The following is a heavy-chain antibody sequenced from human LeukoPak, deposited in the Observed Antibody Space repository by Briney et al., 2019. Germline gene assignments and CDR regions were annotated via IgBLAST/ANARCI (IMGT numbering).Heavy chain of an antibody. Sequence: PGGSLRLSCVGSRFPPRKYAMSWVRQAPGKGLEWVSGISGSGGSKYYADSVRGRFTISRDNSKNTLYLQMNSLRAEDTAVYYCAKDYESGDIVVVVAAFDYFDYWGQGTLVTVSS. CDR2: ISGSGGSK. V-gene: IGHV3-23*01. D-gene: IGHD2-15*01. CDR1: RFPPRKYA. J-gene: IGHJ4*02. CDR3: AKDYESGDIVVVVAAFDYFDY.